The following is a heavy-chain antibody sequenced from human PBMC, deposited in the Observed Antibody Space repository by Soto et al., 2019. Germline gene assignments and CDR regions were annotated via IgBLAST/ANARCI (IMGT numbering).Heavy chain of an antibody. D-gene: IGHD2-15*01. CDR2: IYHTGSI. CDR3: AKLSAAERDSLFIIVFDS. J-gene: IGHJ4*02. Sequence: PSETLSLTCTVSGVSMSGHFWNWIRQTPGRGLEWIGYIYHTGSIQYNPSLKSRVTMSIDTSKSQFSLKLKSVTAADTATYYCAKLSAAERDSLFIIVFDSWGQGALVTVSS. V-gene: IGHV4-59*11. CDR1: GVSMSGHF.